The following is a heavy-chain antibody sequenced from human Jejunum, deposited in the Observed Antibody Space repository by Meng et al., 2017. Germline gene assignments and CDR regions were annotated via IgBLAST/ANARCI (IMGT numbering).Heavy chain of an antibody. V-gene: IGHV1-3*01. Sequence: VPLVRSGAEVKTPGASVKVSCKASGYIFTSYGMHWVRQAPGQRLEWMGWINGGNGNTKYSQKFQGRVTITRDTSANTAYMELSSLTSEDTAVYYCARDLPYNNFWRNWFDPWGQGTLVTVSS. J-gene: IGHJ5*02. CDR1: GYIFTSYG. CDR2: INGGNGNT. CDR3: ARDLPYNNFWRNWFDP. D-gene: IGHD1-14*01.